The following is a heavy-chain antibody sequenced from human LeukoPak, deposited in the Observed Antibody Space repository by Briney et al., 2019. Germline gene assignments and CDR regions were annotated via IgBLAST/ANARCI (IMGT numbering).Heavy chain of an antibody. CDR2: IYYSGST. J-gene: IGHJ3*02. CDR3: ASSGELGASYAFDI. CDR1: GGSISSSSYY. D-gene: IGHD3-10*01. Sequence: SETLSLTCTVSGGSISSSSYYWGWIRQPPGKGLEWIGSIYYSGSTYYNPSLKSRVTISVDRSKNQFSLKLSSVTAADTAVYYCASSGELGASYAFDIWGQGTMVTVSS. V-gene: IGHV4-39*07.